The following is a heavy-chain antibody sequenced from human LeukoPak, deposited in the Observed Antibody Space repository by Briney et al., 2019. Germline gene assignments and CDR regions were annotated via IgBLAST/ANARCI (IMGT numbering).Heavy chain of an antibody. CDR1: GYTFTGYY. J-gene: IGHJ6*03. V-gene: IGHV1-2*02. Sequence: ASVKVSCKASGYTFTGYYMHWVRQAPGQGLEWMGWINPNSGGTNYAQKFQGRVTMTRNTSISTAYMELSSLRSEDTAVYYCARGLQQLAGGYYYYYMDVWGKGTTVTISS. D-gene: IGHD6-13*01. CDR2: INPNSGGT. CDR3: ARGLQQLAGGYYYYYMDV.